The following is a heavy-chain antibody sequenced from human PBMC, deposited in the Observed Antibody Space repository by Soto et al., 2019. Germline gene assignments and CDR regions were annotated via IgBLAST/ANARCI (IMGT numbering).Heavy chain of an antibody. CDR2: IIPIFGTA. CDR3: ARGMNYYDSSGYYGWGLDAFDI. Sequence: ASVKVSCKASGGTFSSYAISWVRQAPGQGLEWMGGIIPIFGTANYAQKFQGRVTITADESTSTAYMELSSLRSEDTAVYYCARGMNYYDSSGYYGWGLDAFDIWGQGAMVTVSS. CDR1: GGTFSSYA. V-gene: IGHV1-69*13. D-gene: IGHD3-22*01. J-gene: IGHJ3*02.